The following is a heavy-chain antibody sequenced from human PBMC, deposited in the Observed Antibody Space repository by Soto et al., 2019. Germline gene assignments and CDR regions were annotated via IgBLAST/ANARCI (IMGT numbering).Heavy chain of an antibody. CDR3: ARRLRGYCSGGSCYYFDY. V-gene: IGHV4-59*01. D-gene: IGHD2-15*01. CDR1: GGSISSYY. J-gene: IGHJ4*02. Sequence: PSQTLSLTCTVSGGSISSYYWSWIWQPPGKGLAWIGYIYYSGSTNYNPSLKSRVTISEDTSKNQFSLKLSSVTAADTAVYSCARRLRGYCSGGSCYYFDYWGQGTLVGVSS. CDR2: IYYSGST.